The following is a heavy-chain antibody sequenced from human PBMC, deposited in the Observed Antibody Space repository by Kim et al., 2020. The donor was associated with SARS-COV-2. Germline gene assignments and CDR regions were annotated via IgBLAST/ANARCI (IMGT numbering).Heavy chain of an antibody. J-gene: IGHJ4*02. V-gene: IGHV3-7*01. CDR3: AKGHYFDYG. Sequence: GGSLRLSCAASGFPFSNYWMNWVRQAPGKGLEWLARIKGDGSEKDYVDSVKGRFTISRDNAKNSLYLQMNSLRAEDTAVYYCAKGHYFDYGRDQGTLVTVSS. D-gene: IGHD3-22*01. CDR1: GFPFSNYW. CDR2: IKGDGSEK.